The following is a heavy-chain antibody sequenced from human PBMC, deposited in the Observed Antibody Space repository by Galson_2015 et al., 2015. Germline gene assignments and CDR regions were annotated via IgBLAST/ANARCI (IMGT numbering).Heavy chain of an antibody. CDR1: GFTISSNY. D-gene: IGHD4-17*01. J-gene: IGHJ4*02. CDR2: IYSDGTT. CDR3: AGDPHDYGDYG. Sequence: SLRLSCAASGFTISSNYMNWVRQAPGKGLEWVSVIYSDGTTYYADSVKGRFTISRDNSKNTLYLQMNSLRAEDTAVYYCAGDPHDYGDYGWGQGTLVTVSS. V-gene: IGHV3-66*02.